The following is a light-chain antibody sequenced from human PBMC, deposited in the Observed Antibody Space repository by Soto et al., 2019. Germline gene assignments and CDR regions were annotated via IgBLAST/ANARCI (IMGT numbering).Light chain of an antibody. CDR1: SEHSSYA. Sequence: QPVLTQSPSASASLGASVKLTCTLSSEHSSYAIAWHQQQPEKGPRYLMKLNSDGSHSKGDGIPDRFSGSSSGAERYLTISSLQSEDEADYYCQTWGTGTWVFGGGTQLTVL. V-gene: IGLV4-69*01. J-gene: IGLJ3*02. CDR2: LNSDGSH. CDR3: QTWGTGTWV.